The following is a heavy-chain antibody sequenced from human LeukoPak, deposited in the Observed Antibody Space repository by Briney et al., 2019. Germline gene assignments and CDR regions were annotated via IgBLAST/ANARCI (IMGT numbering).Heavy chain of an antibody. J-gene: IGHJ4*02. V-gene: IGHV4-39*01. Sequence: PSETLSLTCTVSGGSISSSSYYWGWSRQPRGKGLEWIVSIYYSGSTYYNPSLKSRVTISVNTSKNQFSLKLSSVTAADTAVYYCARQSAYYYDSSGYGCWGQGTLVTVSS. D-gene: IGHD3-22*01. CDR1: GGSISSSSYY. CDR3: ARQSAYYYDSSGYGC. CDR2: IYYSGST.